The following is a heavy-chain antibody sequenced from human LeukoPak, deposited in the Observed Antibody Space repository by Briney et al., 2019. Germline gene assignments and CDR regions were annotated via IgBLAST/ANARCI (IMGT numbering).Heavy chain of an antibody. V-gene: IGHV4-4*07. D-gene: IGHD3-3*01. J-gene: IGHJ3*02. CDR2: LHPSGAT. CDR3: ARDGGGFLGWLQKAFAI. Sequence: SETLSLTCTVSGSSISGYYWNWIRQPAGKGLEWIGRLHPSGATNYNPSLKSRITMSLDTSKNQFSLKLSSVTAADTAVYYCARDGGGFLGWLQKAFAIWGQGTLVTVSS. CDR1: GSSISGYY.